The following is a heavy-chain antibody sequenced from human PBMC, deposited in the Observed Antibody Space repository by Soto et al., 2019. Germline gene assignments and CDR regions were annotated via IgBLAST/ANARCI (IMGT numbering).Heavy chain of an antibody. J-gene: IGHJ6*02. CDR3: ARDQVGYSYGRFSYYYYGMDV. Sequence: GGSLRLSCAASGFTFSSYAMHWVRQAPGKGLEWVAVISYDGSNKYYADSVKGRFTISRDNSKNTLYLQMNSLRAEDTAVYYCARDQVGYSYGRFSYYYYGMDVWGQGTTVTVSS. CDR2: ISYDGSNK. CDR1: GFTFSSYA. V-gene: IGHV3-30-3*01. D-gene: IGHD5-18*01.